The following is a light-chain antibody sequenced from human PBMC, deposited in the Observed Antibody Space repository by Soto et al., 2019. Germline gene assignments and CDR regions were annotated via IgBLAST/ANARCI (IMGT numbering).Light chain of an antibody. J-gene: IGLJ2*01. CDR3: CSYAGRSPL. CDR1: SSDVGSYNL. V-gene: IGLV2-23*01. CDR2: EAS. Sequence: QSALTQPASVSGSPGQSITISCTGTSSDVGSYNLVSWYQQHPGKAPKPMIYEASKRPAGVSNRFSGSKSGNTASLTISGLQAEDEADYFCCSYAGRSPLVGGGTKLAVL.